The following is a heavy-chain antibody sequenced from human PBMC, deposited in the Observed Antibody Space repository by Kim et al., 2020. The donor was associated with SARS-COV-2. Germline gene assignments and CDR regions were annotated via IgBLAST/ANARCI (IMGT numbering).Heavy chain of an antibody. CDR3: ARHLVPSMVRGVDMDAFDI. CDR1: GYSLTSYW. CDR2: IYPGDSDT. D-gene: IGHD3-10*01. V-gene: IGHV5-51*01. J-gene: IGHJ3*02. Sequence: GESLKISCKGSGYSLTSYWIGWVRQMPGKGLEWMGIIYPGDSDTRYSPSFQGQVTISADKSISTAYLQWSSLKASDTAMYYCARHLVPSMVRGVDMDAFDIWGQGTMVTVSS.